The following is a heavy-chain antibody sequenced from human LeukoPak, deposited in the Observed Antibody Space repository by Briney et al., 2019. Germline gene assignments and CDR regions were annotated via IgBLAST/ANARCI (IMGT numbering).Heavy chain of an antibody. D-gene: IGHD3-3*01. Sequence: PSETLSLTCSVSGGSISSFYWSWIRQSPGQGLEWIGYISYSGSANYNPSLKSRVTMSVDTSRTEFSLNLSSVTAADTAVYYCARAYNDFRSGYYIGGFYYMDVWGKGTTVIVSS. CDR3: ARAYNDFRSGYYIGGFYYMDV. CDR1: GGSISSFY. J-gene: IGHJ6*03. CDR2: ISYSGSA. V-gene: IGHV4-59*01.